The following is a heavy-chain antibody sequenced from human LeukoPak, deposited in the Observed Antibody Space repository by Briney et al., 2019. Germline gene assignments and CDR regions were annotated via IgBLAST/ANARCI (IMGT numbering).Heavy chain of an antibody. V-gene: IGHV3-23*01. CDR1: GFTFSNYA. CDR3: AKDPYRASSGLVDY. D-gene: IGHD5-12*01. CDR2: ISGSGGTT. Sequence: GGSLRLSCATSGFTFSNYAVSWVRQAPGKGLEWVSSISGSGGTTYYTDSVKGRFTISRDNSKNTLYLQMNSLRAEDTAVYYCAKDPYRASSGLVDYWGQGTLVTVSS. J-gene: IGHJ4*02.